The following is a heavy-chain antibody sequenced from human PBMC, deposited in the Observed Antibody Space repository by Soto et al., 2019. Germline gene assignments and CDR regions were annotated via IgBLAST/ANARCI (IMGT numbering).Heavy chain of an antibody. CDR2: ISSSDKYI. CDR1: GFTFSNFG. Sequence: PGGSLRLSCVASGFTFSNFGLNWVRQAPGKGLEWVSSISSSDKYIYYADSVKGRFTISRDNAKNSLSLQMNSLRADDTAVYYCARVFCRGDCYSPLDYWGQGTLVT. J-gene: IGHJ4*02. D-gene: IGHD2-21*02. CDR3: ARVFCRGDCYSPLDY. V-gene: IGHV3-21*01.